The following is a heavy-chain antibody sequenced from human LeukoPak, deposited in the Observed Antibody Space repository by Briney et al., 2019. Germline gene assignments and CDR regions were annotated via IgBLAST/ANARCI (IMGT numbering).Heavy chain of an antibody. CDR2: IKQDGSEK. D-gene: IGHD3-10*01. V-gene: IGHV3-7*03. J-gene: IGHJ4*02. CDR3: ARDREGYFDY. CDR1: GFTFSSYW. Sequence: RGSLRLSCAASGFTFSSYWMSWVRPAAGKGLEWVGNIKQDGSEKYYVDSVKGRFTISRDNAKNSLYLQMNSLRAEDTAVYYCARDREGYFDYWGQGTLVTVSS.